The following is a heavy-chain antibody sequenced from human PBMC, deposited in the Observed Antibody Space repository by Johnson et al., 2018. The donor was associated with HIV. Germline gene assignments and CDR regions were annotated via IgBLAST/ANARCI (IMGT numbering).Heavy chain of an antibody. D-gene: IGHD6-13*01. J-gene: IGHJ3*02. CDR3: ANLGYSSSWDYDGFDI. V-gene: IGHV3-66*01. Sequence: MLLVESGGGLVQPGGSLRLSCAASGFTVSSNYMSWVRQAPGKGLEWVSTFYSGGSTYYADSVKGRFTISRDNSKNTLYLKMNSLRAEDTAVYYCANLGYSSSWDYDGFDIWGQGTMVTVSS. CDR2: FYSGGST. CDR1: GFTVSSNY.